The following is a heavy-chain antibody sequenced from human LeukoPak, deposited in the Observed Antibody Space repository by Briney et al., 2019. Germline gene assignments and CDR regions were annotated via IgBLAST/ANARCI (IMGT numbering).Heavy chain of an antibody. Sequence: GRSLRLSCAASGFTFDNYAMHWVRHAPGKGLEWVSGISWNTGGIGYADSVKGRFTISRDNAKNSLCLQMNSLRAEDMALYYCAKDEFVASAFTGAFDIWGQGTMVTVSS. J-gene: IGHJ3*02. V-gene: IGHV3-9*03. CDR2: ISWNTGGI. D-gene: IGHD2-8*02. CDR3: AKDEFVASAFTGAFDI. CDR1: GFTFDNYA.